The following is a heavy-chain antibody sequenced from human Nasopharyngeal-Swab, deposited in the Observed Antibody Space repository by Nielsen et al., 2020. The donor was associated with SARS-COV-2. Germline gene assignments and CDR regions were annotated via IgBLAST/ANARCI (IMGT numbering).Heavy chain of an antibody. CDR1: GFTFSLYT. V-gene: IGHV3-21*01. CDR3: TRDTPAMFAY. CDR2: ISSSDDYI. J-gene: IGHJ4*02. Sequence: GGSLRLSCAASGFTFSLYTMNWVRQAPGKGLEWVSAISSSDDYIYYAPSVEGRFTISRDNAKDSLYLQMNSLRAEDTAIYYCTRDTPAMFAYWGQGTLVTVSS.